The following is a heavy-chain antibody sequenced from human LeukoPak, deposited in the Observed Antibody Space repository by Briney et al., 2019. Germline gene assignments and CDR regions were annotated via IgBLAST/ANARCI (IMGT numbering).Heavy chain of an antibody. CDR2: IYSGGST. V-gene: IGHV3-66*01. CDR1: GFTVSSNY. CDR3: ARDVLRDGYND. D-gene: IGHD5-12*01. Sequence: GGSLRLSCAASGFTVSSNYMSWVRQAPGKGLERVSVIYSGGSTYYADSVKGRFTISRDNSKNTLYLQMNSLRAEDTAVYYCARDVLRDGYNDWGQGTLVTVSS. J-gene: IGHJ4*02.